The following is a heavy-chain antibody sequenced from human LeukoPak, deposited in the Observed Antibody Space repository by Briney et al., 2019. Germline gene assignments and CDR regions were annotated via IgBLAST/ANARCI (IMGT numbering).Heavy chain of an antibody. J-gene: IGHJ4*02. CDR1: GGSFSTYA. D-gene: IGHD3-22*01. V-gene: IGHV1-69*04. CDR2: IIPILDIT. Sequence: SVKVSCKASGGSFSTYAISWVRQAPGQGLEWMGRIIPILDITNYAQNFQGRVTITADKSTSTAYMELSSLTSEDTAVYYCAKGKSLITLIVVGTARYYFDFWGQGTLVTVSS. CDR3: AKGKSLITLIVVGTARYYFDF.